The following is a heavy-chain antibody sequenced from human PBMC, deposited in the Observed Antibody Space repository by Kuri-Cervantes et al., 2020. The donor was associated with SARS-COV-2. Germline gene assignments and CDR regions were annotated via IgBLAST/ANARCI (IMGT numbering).Heavy chain of an antibody. D-gene: IGHD6-6*01. V-gene: IGHV3-23*01. CDR1: GFTFSSYA. Sequence: GESLKISCAASGFTFSSYAMSWVRQAPGKGLEWVSAISGSGGSTYYADSVKGRFTISRDNSKNTLYLQMNSLRAEDTAVYYCAKDYYSSSPNYFDYWGQGTLVTVSS. J-gene: IGHJ4*02. CDR2: ISGSGGST. CDR3: AKDYYSSSPNYFDY.